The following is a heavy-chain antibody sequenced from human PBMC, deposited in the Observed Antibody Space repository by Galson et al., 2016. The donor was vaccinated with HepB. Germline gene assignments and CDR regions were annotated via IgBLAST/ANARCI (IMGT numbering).Heavy chain of an antibody. CDR2: IYYSGGT. V-gene: IGHV4-31*02. CDR3: ARGSGSYYPYYYFGMDI. D-gene: IGHD3-10*01. J-gene: IGHJ6*02. Sequence: HPGKGLEWIGYIYYSGGTHYNPSLKSRATISVDMSKNQFSLYLSSVTAADTAVYYCARGSGSYYPYYYFGMDIWGQGTTVTVSS.